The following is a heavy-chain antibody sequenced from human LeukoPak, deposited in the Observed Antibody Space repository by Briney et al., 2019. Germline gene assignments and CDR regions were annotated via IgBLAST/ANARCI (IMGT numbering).Heavy chain of an antibody. CDR2: ISAYNGKT. V-gene: IGHV1-18*01. CDR3: ARDPTITIFGVVTYNWFDP. J-gene: IGHJ5*02. CDR1: GYTFTSYG. D-gene: IGHD3-3*01. Sequence: GASVKVSCKASGYTFTSYGISWVRQAPGQGLGWMGWISAYNGKTNYAQKLQGRVTMTTDTSTSTAYMELRSLRSDDTAVYYCARDPTITIFGVVTYNWFDPWGQGTLVTVSS.